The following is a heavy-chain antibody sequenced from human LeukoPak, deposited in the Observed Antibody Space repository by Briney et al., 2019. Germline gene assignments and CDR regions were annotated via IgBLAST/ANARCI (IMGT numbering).Heavy chain of an antibody. J-gene: IGHJ3*02. CDR2: ISSSGSTI. Sequence: PGGSLRLSCAASGFTFSDYYMSWLRQAPGKGLEWVSYISSSGSTIYYADSVKGRFTISRDNAKNSLYLQMNSLRAEDTALYYCAKIGSGWGYDAFDIWGQGTMVTVSS. V-gene: IGHV3-11*01. D-gene: IGHD6-19*01. CDR1: GFTFSDYY. CDR3: AKIGSGWGYDAFDI.